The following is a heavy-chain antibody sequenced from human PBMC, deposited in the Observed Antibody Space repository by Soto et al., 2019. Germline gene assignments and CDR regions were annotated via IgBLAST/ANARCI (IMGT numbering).Heavy chain of an antibody. D-gene: IGHD2-15*01. V-gene: IGHV3-23*01. CDR3: AKKVVVVASGGFDI. Sequence: EVQLLESGGGLVQPGGSLRLSCAASGFTFSSYTMTWVRQAPGKGLEWVSVISGSGGLTYYADSVKGRITIARDNSKNTLVLQMNSLRAEDTALYYCAKKVVVVASGGFDIWGQGTMVTVSS. CDR2: ISGSGGLT. J-gene: IGHJ3*02. CDR1: GFTFSSYT.